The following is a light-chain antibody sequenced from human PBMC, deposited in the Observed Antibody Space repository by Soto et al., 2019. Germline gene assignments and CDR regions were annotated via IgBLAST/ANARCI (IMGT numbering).Light chain of an antibody. Sequence: QSALTQPPSVSGSPGQSVTISCTGTTSDIDNYDSVSWYQQAPGTAPKLIIYDVNHRPSGAPDRFSGSTSGNTASLTISRLQAEDETDYFCSLYTSNGSLIFGPGTKVTVL. CDR3: SLYTSNGSLI. V-gene: IGLV2-18*01. CDR1: TSDIDNYDS. J-gene: IGLJ1*01. CDR2: DVN.